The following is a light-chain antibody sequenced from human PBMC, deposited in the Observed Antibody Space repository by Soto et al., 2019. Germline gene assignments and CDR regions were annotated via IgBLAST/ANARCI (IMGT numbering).Light chain of an antibody. CDR1: QSINKW. CDR2: DAS. CDR3: QQYNSDSS. J-gene: IGKJ4*01. V-gene: IGKV1-5*01. Sequence: DIQMTPSPSTLSASVGDSVTITCRASQSINKWLAWYQQKPGKAPNLLIFDASNLQSGVPSRFSGSGFGTEFTLIISSLQPEDVATYYCQQYNSDSSFGGGTKVEIK.